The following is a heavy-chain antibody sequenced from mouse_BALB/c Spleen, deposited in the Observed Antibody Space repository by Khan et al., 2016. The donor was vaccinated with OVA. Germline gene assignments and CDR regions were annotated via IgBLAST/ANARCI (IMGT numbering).Heavy chain of an antibody. CDR2: INPRSDYT. CDR1: GYTFPSNT. J-gene: IGHJ4*01. CDR3: ARRTTGDAMDY. Sequence: QVQLKQSGAELARPGASVKMSCKASGYTFPSNTMHWVKQRPGQGLEWIGYINPRSDYTIYNQKFKDKATLTADISSTTAYMQLSSLTSDDSAVYYGARRTTGDAMDYWGQGTSVTVSS. D-gene: IGHD2-14*01. V-gene: IGHV1-4*01.